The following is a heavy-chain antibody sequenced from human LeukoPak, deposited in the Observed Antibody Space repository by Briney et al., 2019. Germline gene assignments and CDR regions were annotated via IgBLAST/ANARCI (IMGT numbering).Heavy chain of an antibody. CDR3: VIGDGYENKFPFDY. Sequence: GGSLRLSCAASGFTFSDYYMSWIRQPPGKGLEWVSYISSDSLYTNYADSVKGRFTISRDNAKNSLCLQMNSLRAEDTAVYYCVIGDGYENKFPFDYWGQGTLVTVSS. V-gene: IGHV3-11*06. CDR2: ISSDSLYT. CDR1: GFTFSDYY. D-gene: IGHD5-12*01. J-gene: IGHJ4*02.